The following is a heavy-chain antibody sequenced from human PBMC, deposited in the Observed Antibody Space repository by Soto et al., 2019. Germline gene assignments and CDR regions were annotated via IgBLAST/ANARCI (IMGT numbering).Heavy chain of an antibody. CDR1: GGSFSGYY. J-gene: IGHJ6*02. CDR3: ARYCSSTSCYSEKYYYYYGMDV. V-gene: IGHV4-34*01. D-gene: IGHD2-2*01. CDR2: INHSGST. Sequence: SETLSLTCAVYGGSFSGYYWSWIRQPPGKGLEWIGEINHSGSTNYNPAPKSRVTISVDTSKNQFSLKLSLVTAADTAVYYCARYCSSTSCYSEKYYYYYGMDVWGQGTTVTVSS.